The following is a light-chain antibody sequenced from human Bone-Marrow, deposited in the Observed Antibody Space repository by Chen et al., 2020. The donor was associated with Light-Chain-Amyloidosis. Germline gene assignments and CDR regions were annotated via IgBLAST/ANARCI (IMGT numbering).Light chain of an antibody. CDR1: NIVSRS. CDR3: QVWDRSSDRPV. CDR2: DDS. Sequence: SYVLTQPSSVSVAPGQTVTIACGGNNIVSRSVLWYKQTPGQAPVLVVYDDSERPSGIPERLSGYNSGNTATLTISRVEAGDEAEYYCQVWDRSSDRPVFGGGTKLTVL. J-gene: IGLJ3*02. V-gene: IGLV3-21*02.